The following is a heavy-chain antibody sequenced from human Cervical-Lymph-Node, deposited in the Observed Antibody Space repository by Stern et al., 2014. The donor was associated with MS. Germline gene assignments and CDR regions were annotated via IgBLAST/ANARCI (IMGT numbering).Heavy chain of an antibody. CDR1: EFTFSIYG. V-gene: IGHV3-23*04. CDR3: AKDYGYIGFDY. CDR2: ISASGNST. Sequence: EVKLEQSGGGLAQPGRSLRLSCAASEFTFSIYGMTWLRQAQGKGLELVATISASGNSTYFADTVMGRLLTSTDNSNNTVYLQMSNLTAEHTAIYFCAKDYGYIGFDYWGQGTPVTVSS. J-gene: IGHJ4*02. D-gene: IGHD5-18*01.